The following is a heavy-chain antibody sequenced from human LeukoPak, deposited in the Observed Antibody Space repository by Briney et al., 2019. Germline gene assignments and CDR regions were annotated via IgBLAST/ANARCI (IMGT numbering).Heavy chain of an antibody. D-gene: IGHD2-2*01. CDR2: SGGST. Sequence: SGGSTHYADSVKGRFTISRDNSKNTLYPQMNSLRAEDTAVYYCAKPMCSSTSCYRYFDYWGQGSPVTVSS. V-gene: IGHV3-23*01. CDR3: AKPMCSSTSCYRYFDY. J-gene: IGHJ4*02.